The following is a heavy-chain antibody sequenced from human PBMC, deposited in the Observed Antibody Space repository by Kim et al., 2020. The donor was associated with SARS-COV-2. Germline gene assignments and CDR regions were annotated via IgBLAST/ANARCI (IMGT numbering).Heavy chain of an antibody. V-gene: IGHV3-9*01. CDR1: GFTFDKYV. Sequence: GGSLRLSCTASGFTFDKYVTHWVRQAPGKGLEWVSSITWSGDAIKYVDSVRGRFIISRDNAKNSLYLQMNSLRVEDTAFYYCAKERYYGSGNPFDVWGQGAMVTVSS. D-gene: IGHD3-10*01. J-gene: IGHJ3*01. CDR3: AKERYYGSGNPFDV. CDR2: ITWSGDAI.